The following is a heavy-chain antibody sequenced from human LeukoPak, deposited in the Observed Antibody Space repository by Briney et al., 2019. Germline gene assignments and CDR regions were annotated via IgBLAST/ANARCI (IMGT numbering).Heavy chain of an antibody. V-gene: IGHV1-46*01. Sequence: ASVKVSCKASGYTFSSYYMHWVRQAPGQGLEWMGIIHPSGVSITYAQKFQGRVTLTSDTSTSTVYMELRSLRSDDTAVYYCARVDVLRFLEWSYEVPWGQGTLVTVSS. D-gene: IGHD3-3*01. CDR3: ARVDVLRFLEWSYEVP. CDR2: IHPSGVSI. CDR1: GYTFSSYY. J-gene: IGHJ5*02.